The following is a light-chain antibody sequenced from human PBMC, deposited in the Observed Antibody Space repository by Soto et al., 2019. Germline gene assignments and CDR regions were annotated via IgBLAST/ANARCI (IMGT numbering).Light chain of an antibody. Sequence: QSALTQPASVSGSPEQSITISCTGTSSDVGSYNLVSWYQQHPGKAPKVMIYEATKRPSGVSNRFSGSKSGNTASLTISGLQAEDEADYYCASYTRTTTLVFGGGTKLTVL. J-gene: IGLJ2*01. CDR3: ASYTRTTTLV. CDR2: EAT. CDR1: SSDVGSYNL. V-gene: IGLV2-14*02.